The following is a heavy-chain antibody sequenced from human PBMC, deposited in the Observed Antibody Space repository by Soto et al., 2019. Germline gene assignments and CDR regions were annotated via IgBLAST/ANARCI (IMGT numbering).Heavy chain of an antibody. CDR3: SRVDAYNQPNIGY. J-gene: IGHJ4*02. Sequence: VASVKVPCKASGYTFTSYTITWVRQAPGQGLEWMGWINPYNSNTNYAQKFQDRVTMTTDTSTSTAYMELRSLRSDDTAVYYFSRVDAYNQPNIGYWGQGILVTVSS. CDR2: INPYNSNT. D-gene: IGHD1-1*01. CDR1: GYTFTSYT. V-gene: IGHV1-18*01.